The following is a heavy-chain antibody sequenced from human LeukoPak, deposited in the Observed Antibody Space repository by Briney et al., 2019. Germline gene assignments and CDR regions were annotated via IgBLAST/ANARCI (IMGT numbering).Heavy chain of an antibody. D-gene: IGHD6-19*01. CDR1: GFTFGDYA. CDR2: ISPRSDFT. V-gene: IGHV3-23*01. CDR3: SAQPESLAGAMYS. J-gene: IGHJ4*02. Sequence: GGSLRLSCSASGFTFGDYAMNWVRQAPGKGLDWVSTISPRSDFTFYADSVKSRFTVSRDNSRNTLYLHMSTLRAEDTAVYYCSAQPESLAGAMYSWGQGALVTVSS.